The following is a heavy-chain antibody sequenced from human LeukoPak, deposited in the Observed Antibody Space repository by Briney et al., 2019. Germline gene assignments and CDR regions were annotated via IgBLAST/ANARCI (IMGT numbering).Heavy chain of an antibody. J-gene: IGHJ4*02. CDR3: ARDTGGGYSCYDC. D-gene: IGHD5-18*01. CDR1: GFTFSSYW. V-gene: IGHV3-7*01. Sequence: GGSLRLSCAASGFTFSSYWMTWLRQAPGKGLEWVANIKQDGSEKYYVDSVKGRFTISRDNARNSLYLQMNSLRAEDTAVYYCARDTGGGYSCYDCWGQGTLVTVSS. CDR2: IKQDGSEK.